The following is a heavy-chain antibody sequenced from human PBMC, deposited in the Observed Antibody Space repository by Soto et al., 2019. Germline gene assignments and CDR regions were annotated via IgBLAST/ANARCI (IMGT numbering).Heavy chain of an antibody. D-gene: IGHD2-8*01. CDR3: AREMYCTNGVCYTYFDY. J-gene: IGHJ4*02. Sequence: GASVKVSCKASGYTFTSYAMHWVRQAPGQRLEWMGWINAGNGNTKYSQKFQGRVTITRDTSASTAYMELSSLRSEDTAVYYCAREMYCTNGVCYTYFDYWGQGTLVTVSS. CDR1: GYTFTSYA. V-gene: IGHV1-3*01. CDR2: INAGNGNT.